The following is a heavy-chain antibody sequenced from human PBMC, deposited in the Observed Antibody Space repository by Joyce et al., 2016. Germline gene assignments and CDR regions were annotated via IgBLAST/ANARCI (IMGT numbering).Heavy chain of an antibody. V-gene: IGHV3-7*04. CDR3: VRDPFDY. CDR1: GFTFSAYW. Sequence: EVHLVESGGGLVQPGGSLRLSCAACGFTFSAYWMTWVRQAPGKGLEWVETIKEGGTEKFYVDSGKGRFTISRDNAENSVYLQMNSLRAEDTAVYYCVRDPFDYWGQGAVVTVSS. J-gene: IGHJ4*02. CDR2: IKEGGTEK.